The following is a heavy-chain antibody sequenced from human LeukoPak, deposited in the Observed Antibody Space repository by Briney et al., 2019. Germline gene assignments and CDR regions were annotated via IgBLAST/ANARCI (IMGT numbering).Heavy chain of an antibody. D-gene: IGHD5-12*01. CDR1: GFTFSSYS. CDR3: ARDKEGYSGYDYYSAGGDY. CDR2: ISSSSSTI. Sequence: GGSLRLSCAASGFTFSSYSMNWVRQAPGKGLEWVSYISSSSSTIYYADSVKGRFTISRDNAKNSLYLQMNSLRAEGTAVYYCARDKEGYSGYDYYSAGGDYWGQGTLVTVSS. J-gene: IGHJ4*02. V-gene: IGHV3-48*04.